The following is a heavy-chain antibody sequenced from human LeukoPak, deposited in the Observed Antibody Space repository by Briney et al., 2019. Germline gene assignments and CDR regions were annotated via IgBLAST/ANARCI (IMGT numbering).Heavy chain of an antibody. Sequence: PSETLSLTCTVSGGSISSGGYYWSWIRQHPGKGLEWIGYIYYSGSTYYNPSLKSRVTISVDTSKNQFSLKLSSVTAADTAVYYCARSSDDFWSGYRSWGQGTLVTVSS. CDR1: GGSISSGGYY. CDR2: IYYSGST. CDR3: ARSSDDFWSGYRS. D-gene: IGHD3-3*01. J-gene: IGHJ5*02. V-gene: IGHV4-31*03.